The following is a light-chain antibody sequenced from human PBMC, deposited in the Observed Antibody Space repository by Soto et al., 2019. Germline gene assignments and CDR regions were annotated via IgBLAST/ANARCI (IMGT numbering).Light chain of an antibody. Sequence: EIVLTQSPGTLSLSPGDRATLSCRASQSVSSSSLAWYQQKPGQAPRLLIYAASSRATGIPGRFSGSGSGTDSTLTISGLEPEDFAVAYCQQYGSSPPRTFGQGTTVEI. CDR2: AAS. CDR3: QQYGSSPPRT. CDR1: QSVSSSS. J-gene: IGKJ1*01. V-gene: IGKV3-20*01.